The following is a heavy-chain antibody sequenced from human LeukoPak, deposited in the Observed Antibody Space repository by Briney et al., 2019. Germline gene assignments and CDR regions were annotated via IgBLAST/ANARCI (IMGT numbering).Heavy chain of an antibody. D-gene: IGHD3-10*01. V-gene: IGHV3-30*04. J-gene: IGHJ4*02. CDR1: GLTFSSYA. Sequence: GRSLRLSCAASGLTFSSYAMHWVRQAPGKGLEWVAVISYDGGNKYYADSVKGRFTISRDNSKNTLYLQMNSLRAEDTAVYYCARDLTMVRGGPDWGQGTLVTVSS. CDR2: ISYDGGNK. CDR3: ARDLTMVRGGPD.